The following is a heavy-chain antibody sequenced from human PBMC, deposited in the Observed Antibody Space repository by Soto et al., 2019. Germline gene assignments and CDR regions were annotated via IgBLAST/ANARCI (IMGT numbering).Heavy chain of an antibody. CDR1: GDSITSNSYF. CDR2: IYYSGTT. Sequence: TLSLTCTVSGDSITSNSYFWAWIRQPPGKGLEWIGSIYYSGTTYYNPSLKSRVTISVDRSKNQFSLKLSSVTAADTAVYYCARRERAAGTDWWFDPWGQG. V-gene: IGHV4-39*01. CDR3: ARRERAAGTDWWFDP. J-gene: IGHJ5*02. D-gene: IGHD6-13*01.